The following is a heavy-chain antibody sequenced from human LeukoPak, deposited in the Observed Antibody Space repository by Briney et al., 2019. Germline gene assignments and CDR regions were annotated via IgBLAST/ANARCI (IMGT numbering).Heavy chain of an antibody. J-gene: IGHJ3*02. V-gene: IGHV3-23*01. CDR1: GFTFSSYG. CDR3: AKVSSSGTYSWAGLDDASDI. D-gene: IGHD1-26*01. Sequence: GGSLRLSCAASGFTFSSYGMSWVRQAPGKGLEWVSAISGSGGSTYYTDSVKGRFTISRDNSKNTLYLQVNSLRAEDTAVYYCAKVSSSGTYSWAGLDDASDIWGQGTLVTVSS. CDR2: ISGSGGST.